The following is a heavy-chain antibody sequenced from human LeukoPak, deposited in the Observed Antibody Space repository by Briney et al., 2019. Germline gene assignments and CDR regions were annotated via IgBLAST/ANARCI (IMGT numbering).Heavy chain of an antibody. J-gene: IGHJ4*02. CDR1: GFPVSSNY. CDR2: IYSGGST. V-gene: IGHV3-53*01. CDR3: SRIATTDPYYFDY. D-gene: IGHD4-17*01. Sequence: AGGSLRLSCAASGFPVSSNYMSWVRQAPGKGLEWVSVIYSGGSTYYADSVKGRFTISRDNSKNTLYLQMNSLRAEDTAVYYCSRIATTDPYYFDYWGQGTLVTVSS.